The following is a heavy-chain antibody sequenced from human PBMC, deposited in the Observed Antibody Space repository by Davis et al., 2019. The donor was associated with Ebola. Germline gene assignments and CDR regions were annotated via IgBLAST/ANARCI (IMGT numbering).Heavy chain of an antibody. CDR3: ARDTGNYYPSAAFDL. CDR1: GFTFSSYV. J-gene: IGHJ3*01. CDR2: IWYDGSNK. V-gene: IGHV3-33*01. Sequence: PGGSLRLSCAASGFTFSSYVMHWVRQAPGKGLEWVAVIWYDGSNKYYADSVRGRFTISRDDAKKSLYLQMNSLKVEDTAVYYCARDTGNYYPSAAFDLWGQGTVVTVSS. D-gene: IGHD1-26*01.